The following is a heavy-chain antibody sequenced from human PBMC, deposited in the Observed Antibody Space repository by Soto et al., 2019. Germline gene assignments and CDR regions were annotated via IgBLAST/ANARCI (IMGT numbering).Heavy chain of an antibody. CDR3: ARFLVGATFWEHAFDI. CDR1: GDSVSSNSAA. V-gene: IGHV6-1*01. CDR2: TYYRSKWYN. J-gene: IGHJ3*02. D-gene: IGHD1-26*01. Sequence: QSQTLSLTCAISGDSVSSNSAAWNWIRQSPSRGLEWLGRTYYRSKWYNDYAVSVKSRITINPDTSKNQFSLQLNSVTPEDTAVYYCARFLVGATFWEHAFDIWGQGTMVTVSS.